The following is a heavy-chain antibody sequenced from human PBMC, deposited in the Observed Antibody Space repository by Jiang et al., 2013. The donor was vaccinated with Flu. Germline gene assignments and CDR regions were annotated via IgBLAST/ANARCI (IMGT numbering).Heavy chain of an antibody. CDR2: ISANKGNT. Sequence: QSGAEVKKPGAAVKVSCKASGYTFTSYGINWVRQAPGQGLEWLGRISANKGNTNYAQKVQGRVTMTTETSTTTAYMELRSLRSDDTAVYYCVRDNSAYYYDLGDYSYGMDVVGPRDHGHRLL. J-gene: IGHJ6*02. CDR3: VRDNSAYYYDLGDYSYGMDV. V-gene: IGHV1-18*04. D-gene: IGHD3-22*01. CDR1: GYTFTSYG.